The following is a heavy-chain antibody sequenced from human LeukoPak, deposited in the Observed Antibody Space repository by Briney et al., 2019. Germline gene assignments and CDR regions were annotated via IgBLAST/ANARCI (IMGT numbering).Heavy chain of an antibody. CDR2: ISRRGSTT. J-gene: IGHJ4*02. V-gene: IGHV3-48*03. CDR1: GFTFSDFE. D-gene: IGHD5-12*01. CDR3: AKDIEWLRLGHGVDY. Sequence: GGSLRLSCAASGFTFSDFEMNWVRQAPGKGLEWVSDISRRGSTTYYADSVKGRFTISRDNSKNSLYLQMNSLRTEDTALYYCAKDIEWLRLGHGVDYWGQGTLVTVSS.